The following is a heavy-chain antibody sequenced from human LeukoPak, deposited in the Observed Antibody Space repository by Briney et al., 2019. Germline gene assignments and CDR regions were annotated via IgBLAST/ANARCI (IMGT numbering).Heavy chain of an antibody. V-gene: IGHV4-59*01. CDR3: ARIAGVLRFLEWLVNWFDP. Sequence: SETLSLTCAVSGGSISNYYWSWIRQPPGKGLEWIGYIYYSGSTKYNPSLKSRVTISVDTSKNQFSLKLSSVTAADTAVYYCARIAGVLRFLEWLVNWFDPWSQGTLVTVSS. J-gene: IGHJ5*02. D-gene: IGHD3-3*01. CDR1: GGSISNYY. CDR2: IYYSGST.